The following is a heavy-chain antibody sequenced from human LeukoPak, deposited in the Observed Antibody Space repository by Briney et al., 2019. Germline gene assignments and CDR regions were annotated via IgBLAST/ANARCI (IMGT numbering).Heavy chain of an antibody. Sequence: SETLSLTCTVSGGSISSYYWSWIRQPPGKGLEWIGYIYYSGSTNYNPSLKSRVTISVDTSKNQFSLKLSSVTAADTAVYYCARRYYFDYWGQGTLVTVSS. CDR1: GGSISSYY. J-gene: IGHJ4*02. V-gene: IGHV4-59*08. CDR2: IYYSGST. CDR3: ARRYYFDY.